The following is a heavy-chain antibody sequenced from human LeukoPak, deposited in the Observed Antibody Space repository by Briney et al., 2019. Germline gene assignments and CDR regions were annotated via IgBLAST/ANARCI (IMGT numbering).Heavy chain of an antibody. J-gene: IGHJ3*02. CDR2: ITSSSSSGFT. CDR3: ARGAGGYDWNDAFDI. V-gene: IGHV3-21*01. CDR1: GFTFSSYS. Sequence: GGSLRLSCAASGFTFSSYSMSWVRQAPGKGLEWVSSITSSSSSGFTSYADSVKGRFTISRDNARNSLYLQMNSLRAEDTAVYYCARGAGGYDWNDAFDIWGQGTMVTVSS. D-gene: IGHD5-12*01.